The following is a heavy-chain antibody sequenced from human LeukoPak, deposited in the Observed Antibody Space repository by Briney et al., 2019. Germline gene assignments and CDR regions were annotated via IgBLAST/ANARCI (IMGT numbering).Heavy chain of an antibody. J-gene: IGHJ4*02. D-gene: IGHD3-3*01. Sequence: ASVTVSCKASGYTFIDYYMHWVRQVPGQGLEWMGYINPKSGDTNYAQKFQGRVTMTRDTSISTAYLELSGLISDDTAIYYCARGDFDFWSGYSLDYWGKGTLVTVSS. CDR1: GYTFIDYY. CDR3: ARGDFDFWSGYSLDY. CDR2: INPKSGDT. V-gene: IGHV1-2*02.